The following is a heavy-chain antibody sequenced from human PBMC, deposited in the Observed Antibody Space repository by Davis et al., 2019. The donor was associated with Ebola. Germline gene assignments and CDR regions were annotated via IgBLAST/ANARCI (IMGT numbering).Heavy chain of an antibody. CDR2: ISSSSSYI. Sequence: GESLKISCAAFGFTFSSYSMNWVRQAPGKGLEWVSSISSSSSYIYYADSVKGRFTISRDNAKNSLYLQMNSLRAEDTAVYYCARDLDYYDSSGYSHYFDYWGQGTLVTVSS. J-gene: IGHJ4*02. V-gene: IGHV3-21*01. CDR1: GFTFSSYS. D-gene: IGHD3-22*01. CDR3: ARDLDYYDSSGYSHYFDY.